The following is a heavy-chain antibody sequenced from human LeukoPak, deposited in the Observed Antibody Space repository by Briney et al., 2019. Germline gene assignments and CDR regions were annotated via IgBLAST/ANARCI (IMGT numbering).Heavy chain of an antibody. J-gene: IGHJ2*01. CDR1: GGSFSGYY. V-gene: IGHV4-34*01. CDR3: ARVRDRWYFDL. Sequence: PSETLSLTCAVYGGSFSGYYWSWIRQPPGKGLEWIGEINHSGSTNYNPSLKSRVTISVDTSKNQFSLKLSSVTAADTAVYYCARVRDRWYFDLWGRGTLVTVSS. CDR2: INHSGST.